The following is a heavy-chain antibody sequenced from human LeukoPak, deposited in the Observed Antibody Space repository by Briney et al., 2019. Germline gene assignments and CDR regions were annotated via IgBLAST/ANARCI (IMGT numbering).Heavy chain of an antibody. Sequence: SQTLSLTCTVSGGSISSGGYYWSWIRQHPGKGLEWIGYIYYSGSTYYNPSLKSRVTISVDTSKNQFSLKLSSVTAADTAVYYCAREALRGPNYFDYRGQGTLATVSS. CDR1: GGSISSGGYY. CDR2: IYYSGST. D-gene: IGHD3-16*01. V-gene: IGHV4-31*03. J-gene: IGHJ4*02. CDR3: AREALRGPNYFDY.